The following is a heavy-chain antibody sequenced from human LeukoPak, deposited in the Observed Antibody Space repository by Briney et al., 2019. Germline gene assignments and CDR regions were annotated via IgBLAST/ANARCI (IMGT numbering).Heavy chain of an antibody. CDR1: GDSISSSNYY. D-gene: IGHD3-16*01. CDR2: IYYSGST. CDR3: ARRRGALDY. Sequence: SETLSLTCTASGDSISSSNYYWGWIRQPPGKGLEWIGSIYYSGSTYYNPSLKSRVTISVDTSRNQFSLKLSSVTAADTAVYYCARRRGALDYWGQGTLVTVSS. V-gene: IGHV4-39*01. J-gene: IGHJ4*02.